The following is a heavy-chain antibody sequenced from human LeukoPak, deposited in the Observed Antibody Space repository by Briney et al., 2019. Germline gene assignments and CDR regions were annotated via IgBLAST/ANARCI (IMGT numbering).Heavy chain of an antibody. CDR3: AKTYCGGDCYSYIEGYYFDY. J-gene: IGHJ4*02. V-gene: IGHV3-30*18. CDR1: GFTFSSYG. D-gene: IGHD2-21*02. Sequence: GGSLRLSCAASGFTFSSYGMHWVRQAPGKGLEWVAVIPYDGSNKYYADSVKGRFTISRDNSKNTLYLQMNSLRAEDTAVYYCAKTYCGGDCYSYIEGYYFDYWGQGTLVTVSS. CDR2: IPYDGSNK.